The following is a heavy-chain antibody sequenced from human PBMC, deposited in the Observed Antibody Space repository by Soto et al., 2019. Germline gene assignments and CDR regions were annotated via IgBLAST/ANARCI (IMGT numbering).Heavy chain of an antibody. CDR1: GFTFSSYW. D-gene: IGHD2-15*01. CDR2: IKQDGSEK. CDR3: ARDLRSVVVVAAKDY. Sequence: EVQLVESGGGLVQPGGSLRLSCAASGFTFSSYWMSWVRQAPGKGLEWVANIKQDGSEKYYVDSVKGRFTISRDNAKNSLYLQMNSLRAEDTGVYYCARDLRSVVVVAAKDYWGQGTLVTVSS. J-gene: IGHJ4*02. V-gene: IGHV3-7*05.